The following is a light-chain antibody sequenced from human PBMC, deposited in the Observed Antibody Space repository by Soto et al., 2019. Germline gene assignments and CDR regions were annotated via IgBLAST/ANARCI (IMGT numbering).Light chain of an antibody. V-gene: IGLV2-14*02. CDR3: QSYDSSLSGVV. Sequence: QSALTQPASVSGSPGQSITISCTGTSSDVGGSGLVSWYQFHPGKAPKLLIFEGFKRPSGVPDRFSGSKSGTSASLAITGLQAEDEADFYCQSYDSSLSGVVFGGGTKLTVL. CDR2: EGF. CDR1: SSDVGGSGL. J-gene: IGLJ2*01.